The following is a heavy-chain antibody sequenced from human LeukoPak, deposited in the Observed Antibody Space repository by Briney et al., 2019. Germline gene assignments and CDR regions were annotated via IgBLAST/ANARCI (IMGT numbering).Heavy chain of an antibody. CDR3: ARVRWGGLYYFDY. V-gene: IGHV3-66*01. J-gene: IGHJ4*02. CDR1: GGSISSSSYY. CDR2: IYSGGST. Sequence: ETLSLTCTVSGGSISSSSYYWGWIRQPPGKGLEWVSLIYSGGSTYYADSVKGRFTISRDNSKNTLYLQMNSLRAEDTAVYYCARVRWGGLYYFDYWGQGTLVTVSS. D-gene: IGHD3-16*01.